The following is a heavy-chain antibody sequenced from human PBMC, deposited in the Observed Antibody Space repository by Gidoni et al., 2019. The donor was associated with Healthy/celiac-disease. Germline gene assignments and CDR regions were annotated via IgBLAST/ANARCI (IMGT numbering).Heavy chain of an antibody. Sequence: VQLVESGGGLVKPGGSLRLSCAASGFTFSSYSMNWVRQAPGKGLEWVSSISSSSSYIYYADSVKGRFTISRDNAKNSLYLQMNSLRAEDTAVYYCARDPIIGYSNLFDYWGQGTLVTVSS. J-gene: IGHJ4*02. D-gene: IGHD4-4*01. CDR3: ARDPIIGYSNLFDY. V-gene: IGHV3-21*01. CDR2: ISSSSSYI. CDR1: GFTFSSYS.